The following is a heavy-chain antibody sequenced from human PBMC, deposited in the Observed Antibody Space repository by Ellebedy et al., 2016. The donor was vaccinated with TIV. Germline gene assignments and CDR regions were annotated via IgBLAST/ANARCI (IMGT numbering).Heavy chain of an antibody. CDR1: GLTFSSHA. CDR3: ARDASNRGDLDY. D-gene: IGHD3-16*01. CDR2: ISSSSTYI. Sequence: GESLKISCAASGLTFSSHAMNWVRQAPGKGLEWVSSISSSSTYIFYADSVKGRFTISRDNAKNSMYLQVNSLKAEDTAVYYCARDASNRGDLDYWGQGTLVTVSS. V-gene: IGHV3-21*01. J-gene: IGHJ4*02.